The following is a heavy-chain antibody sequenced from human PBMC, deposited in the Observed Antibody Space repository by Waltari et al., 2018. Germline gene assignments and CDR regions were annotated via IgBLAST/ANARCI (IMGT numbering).Heavy chain of an antibody. J-gene: IGHJ4*02. CDR3: ATGGIVGGTREYYFDY. CDR2: IYTSGSN. V-gene: IGHV4-4*07. CDR1: GGSISNYY. D-gene: IGHD1-26*01. Sequence: QVQLQESGPGLVKPSETLSLICTVSGGSISNYYWSWIRQPAGKGLEWIGRIYTSGSNNYNPSLKSRVTMSLDTSKNQFSLKLSSVTAADTAVYYCATGGIVGGTREYYFDYWGQGTLVTVSS.